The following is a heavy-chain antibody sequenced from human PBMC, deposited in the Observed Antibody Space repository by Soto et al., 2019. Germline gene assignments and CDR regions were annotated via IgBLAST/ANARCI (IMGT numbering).Heavy chain of an antibody. J-gene: IGHJ4*02. V-gene: IGHV4-34*01. CDR1: GGSFSGYY. Sequence: QVQLQQWGAGLLKPSETLSLTCAVYGGSFSGYYWTWIRQPPGTGLEWIGEINHSGSTNYNPSLTRRFTISGDTSKNQFSLKLPSVTAADTAVYYCARDKITGLFDYWGKGTLVTVSS. D-gene: IGHD2-8*02. CDR3: ARDKITGLFDY. CDR2: INHSGST.